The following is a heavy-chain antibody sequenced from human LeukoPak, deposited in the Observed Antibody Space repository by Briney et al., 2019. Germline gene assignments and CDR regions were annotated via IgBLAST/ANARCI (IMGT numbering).Heavy chain of an antibody. Sequence: GGSLRLSCAASGFTLSSYDMHWVRQATGKGLEWVSAIGTAGDTYYPGSVKGRFTISRENAKNSLYLQTKSLRAGDTAVYYCARGRRDGYNWDYFDYWGQGTLVTVSS. CDR2: IGTAGDT. V-gene: IGHV3-13*01. CDR1: GFTLSSYD. D-gene: IGHD5-24*01. J-gene: IGHJ4*02. CDR3: ARGRRDGYNWDYFDY.